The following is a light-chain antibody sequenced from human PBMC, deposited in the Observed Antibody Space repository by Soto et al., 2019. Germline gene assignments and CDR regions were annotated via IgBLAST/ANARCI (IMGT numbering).Light chain of an antibody. V-gene: IGKV3-15*01. CDR3: QQYNKWPIT. Sequence: EIVLTQSPSTLSLSPGEGATLSCRASQSVGSLLAWYQQKPGQAPRLLIYRASTRAAGLPDRFSGSGSETDFTLTISSLQSEDFAVYYCQQYNKWPITFGQGTRLEIK. CDR1: QSVGSL. CDR2: RAS. J-gene: IGKJ5*01.